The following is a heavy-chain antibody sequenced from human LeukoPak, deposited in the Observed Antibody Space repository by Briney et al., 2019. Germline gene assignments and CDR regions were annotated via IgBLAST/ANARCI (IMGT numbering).Heavy chain of an antibody. D-gene: IGHD1-26*01. V-gene: IGHV1-24*01. Sequence: ASVTVSLKFSGYTLTELSIHWVRQAPRKGLEWVGGFDPEDGETIYAQKFQSRVTMTGDTSTDTAYMELSSLRSEDTAGYYCAATKWEPWFDDWGQETLVTVPS. J-gene: IGHJ4*02. CDR2: FDPEDGET. CDR1: GYTLTELS. CDR3: AATKWEPWFDD.